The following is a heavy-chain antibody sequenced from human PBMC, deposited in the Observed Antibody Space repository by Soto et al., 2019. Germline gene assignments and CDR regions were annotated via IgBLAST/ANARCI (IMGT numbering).Heavy chain of an antibody. CDR3: ARGRAGLFLSGRRDTWFDP. CDR1: GGSISRGGYY. V-gene: IGHV4-31*03. D-gene: IGHD3-3*01. CDR2: INYSGST. Sequence: QVQLQESGPGLVKPSQTLSLTCTVSGGSISRGGYYWSWIRQHPGRGLEWIGYINYSGSTYYNPSRKSRVTLPLDTSKNQFSLELSAVTSADTAVYYCARGRAGLFLSGRRDTWFDPWGQGPLFTFSS. J-gene: IGHJ5*02.